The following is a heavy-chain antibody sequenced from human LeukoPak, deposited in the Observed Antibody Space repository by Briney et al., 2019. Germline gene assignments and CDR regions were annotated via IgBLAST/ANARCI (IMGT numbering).Heavy chain of an antibody. CDR1: EFTFSSYT. D-gene: IGHD2-2*01. CDR3: TRMPSTEIYYFYYMDV. V-gene: IGHV3-23*01. J-gene: IGHJ6*03. Sequence: AGGSLRLSCADSEFTFSSYTVNWVRQAPGKGLEWVSGISSLGVSTYYADSVRARFTISRDNSENTVYLQMDSLGTEDTAVYYCTRMPSTEIYYFYYMDVWGKGTTVTVSS. CDR2: ISSLGVST.